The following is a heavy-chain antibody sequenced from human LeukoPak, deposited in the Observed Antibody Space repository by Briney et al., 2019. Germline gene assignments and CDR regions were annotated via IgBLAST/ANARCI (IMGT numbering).Heavy chain of an antibody. CDR1: GFTFSSYA. Sequence: PGGSLRLSCAASGFTFSSYAMHWVRQAPGKGLEWVAVIWYDGSNKYYADSVKGRFTISRDNSKNTMDLEMNSLRAEDTAVYYCARAGGSYYPYFYYGMDVWGQGTAVTVSS. CDR2: IWYDGSNK. J-gene: IGHJ6*02. V-gene: IGHV3-33*08. CDR3: ARAGGSYYPYFYYGMDV. D-gene: IGHD1-26*01.